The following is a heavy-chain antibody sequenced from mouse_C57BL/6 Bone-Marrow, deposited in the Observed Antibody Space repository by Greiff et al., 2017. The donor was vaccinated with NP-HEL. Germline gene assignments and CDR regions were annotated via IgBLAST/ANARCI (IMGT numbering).Heavy chain of an antibody. J-gene: IGHJ2*01. V-gene: IGHV1-19*01. D-gene: IGHD4-1*01. Sequence: VQLQQSGPVLVKPGASVKMSCKASGYTFTDYYMNWVKQSHGKSLEWIGVINPYNGGTSYNQKFKGKATLTVDKSSSTAYMELNSLTSEDSAVYYCARELTGFDYGGQGTTLTVSS. CDR2: INPYNGGT. CDR3: ARELTGFDY. CDR1: GYTFTDYY.